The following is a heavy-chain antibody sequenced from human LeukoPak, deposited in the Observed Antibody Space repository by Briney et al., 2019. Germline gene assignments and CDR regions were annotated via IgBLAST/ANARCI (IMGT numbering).Heavy chain of an antibody. CDR2: MNPNSGNT. Sequence: ASVKVSCTTSEYTFTSYDINWVRQAPGQGLEWMGWMNPNSGNTGYAQKFQSRVTMTRNTSISTAYMELSSLRSEDTAVYYCARGGYHDSSGYHYNNDYWGQGTLVTVSS. CDR1: EYTFTSYD. J-gene: IGHJ4*02. V-gene: IGHV1-8*01. D-gene: IGHD3-22*01. CDR3: ARGGYHDSSGYHYNNDY.